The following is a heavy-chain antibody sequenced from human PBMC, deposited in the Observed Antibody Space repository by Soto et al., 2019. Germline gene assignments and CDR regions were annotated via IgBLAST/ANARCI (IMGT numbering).Heavy chain of an antibody. J-gene: IGHJ5*02. Sequence: QVQLVQSGAEVKKPGSSVKVSCKASGGTFSSYAISWVRQAPGQGLEWMGGIVPLFGTAKYAQKFQGRLKITADESTSTAYMELSSLRFEDTAVYYCARGVVVVAASQLGWFDPWGQGTLITVSS. CDR2: IVPLFGTA. D-gene: IGHD2-15*01. V-gene: IGHV1-69*01. CDR3: ARGVVVVAASQLGWFDP. CDR1: GGTFSSYA.